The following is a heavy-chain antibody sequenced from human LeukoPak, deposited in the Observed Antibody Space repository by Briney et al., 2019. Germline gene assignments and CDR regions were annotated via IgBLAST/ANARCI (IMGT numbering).Heavy chain of an antibody. J-gene: IGHJ4*02. CDR3: ARDFKLGSWFANY. CDR2: IIPILGIA. Sequence: SVNVSFTASGGTFSIYAISWVRQAPGQGLEWMGRIIPILGIANYAQKFQGRVTITADKSTSTAYMELSSLRSEDTAVYYCARDFKLGSWFANYWGQGTLVTVSS. D-gene: IGHD3-10*01. V-gene: IGHV1-69*04. CDR1: GGTFSIYA.